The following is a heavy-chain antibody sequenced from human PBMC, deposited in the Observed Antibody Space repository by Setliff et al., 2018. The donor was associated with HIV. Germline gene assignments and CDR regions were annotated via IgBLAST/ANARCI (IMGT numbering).Heavy chain of an antibody. Sequence: GASVKVSCKASGGIFSNYAINWVRLAPGQGLEWMGGIIPIFGTADYAQRFQGRVTITADESTSTAYMELSSLRSADTAVYYCARDQAYYYDNSAYYPDAFDLWGQGTMVTVPS. CDR3: ARDQAYYYDNSAYYPDAFDL. CDR2: IIPIFGTA. J-gene: IGHJ3*01. D-gene: IGHD3-22*01. CDR1: GGIFSNYA. V-gene: IGHV1-69*13.